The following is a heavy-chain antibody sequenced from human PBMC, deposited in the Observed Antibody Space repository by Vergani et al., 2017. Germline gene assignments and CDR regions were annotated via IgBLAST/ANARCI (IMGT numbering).Heavy chain of an antibody. V-gene: IGHV4-59*01. J-gene: IGHJ3*02. Sequence: QVQLQESGPGLVKPSETLSLTCTVSGGSISSYYWSWIRQPPGKGLEWIGYIYYSGSTNYNPSLKSRVTISVDTSKNQFSLKLSSVTAADTAVYYCARAKLGNIVVVPAATDAFDIWGQGTIVTVSS. D-gene: IGHD2-2*01. CDR3: ARAKLGNIVVVPAATDAFDI. CDR2: IYYSGST. CDR1: GGSISSYY.